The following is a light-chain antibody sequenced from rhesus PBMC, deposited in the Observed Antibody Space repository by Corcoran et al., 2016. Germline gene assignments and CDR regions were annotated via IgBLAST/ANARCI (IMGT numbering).Light chain of an antibody. CDR2: AAS. CDR1: QGSSRY. V-gene: IGKV1-28*03. J-gene: IGKJ2*01. CDR3: LQHNSYPYS. Sequence: DIQMTQSPSSLSASVGDTVTIPCRPSQGSSRYLNWFQQKQGKASKLLIYAASSLESGVPSRFSGSGSGTDFTLTISSLQPEDVAVYYCLQHNSYPYSFGQGTKVEIK.